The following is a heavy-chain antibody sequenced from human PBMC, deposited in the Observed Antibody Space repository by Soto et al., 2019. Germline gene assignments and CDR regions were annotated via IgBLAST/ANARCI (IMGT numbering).Heavy chain of an antibody. J-gene: IGHJ3*02. CDR3: ARDSRPYYDILTGQSDAFDI. CDR2: ISSSSSTK. D-gene: IGHD3-9*01. V-gene: IGHV3-48*02. Sequence: PGGSLRLSCAASGFTFSSYSMNWVRQAPGKGLEWVPYISSSSSTKYYADSVKGRFTISRDNAKNSLYLQMNSLRDEDTAVYYFARDSRPYYDILTGQSDAFDIWGQGTMVTVSS. CDR1: GFTFSSYS.